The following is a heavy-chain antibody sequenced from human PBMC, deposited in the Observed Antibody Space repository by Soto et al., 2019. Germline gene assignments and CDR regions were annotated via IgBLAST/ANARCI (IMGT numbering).Heavy chain of an antibody. V-gene: IGHV5-51*01. Sequence: GESLKIPCNAVGFTFGSAWIGLGRKMRGKGGELIGFMKRGTPDSRYSPSVRDHVTISADEGVSTANLQWYSRKAADTGMYYGARRISHICDFWGQGTLGTVPS. CDR1: GFTFGSAW. J-gene: IGHJ4*03. CDR3: ARRISHICDF. CDR2: MKRGTPDS. D-gene: IGHD3-3*02.